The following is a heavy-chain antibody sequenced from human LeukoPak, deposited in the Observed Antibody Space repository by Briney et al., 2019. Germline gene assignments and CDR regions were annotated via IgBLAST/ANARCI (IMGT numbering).Heavy chain of an antibody. V-gene: IGHV3-66*01. D-gene: IGHD3-10*01. J-gene: IGHJ4*02. Sequence: GGSLRLSCAASGFSVSNNYMSWVRQAPGKGLEWVSVFYSGGTILYADSVRGRFVISRDISKNTLYLQMNSLRAEDTAAYYCARDPHNSGSGRYFEYWGRGSLVTVSS. CDR1: GFSVSNNY. CDR2: FYSGGTI. CDR3: ARDPHNSGSGRYFEY.